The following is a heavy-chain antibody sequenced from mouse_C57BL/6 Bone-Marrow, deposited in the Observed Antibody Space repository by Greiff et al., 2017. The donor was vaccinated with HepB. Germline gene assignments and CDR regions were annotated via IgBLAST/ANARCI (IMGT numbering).Heavy chain of an antibody. D-gene: IGHD2-4*01. CDR1: GFTFSSYA. CDR2: ISDGGSYT. V-gene: IGHV5-4*03. Sequence: EVKLMESGGGLVKPGGSLKLSCAASGFTFSSYAMSWVRQTPVKRLEWFATISDGGSYTYYPDNVKGRFTISRDNAKNNQYLQMSNLKSEDTAMYYCARVIYYDYDGDYFDYWGQGTTLTVSS. J-gene: IGHJ2*01. CDR3: ARVIYYDYDGDYFDY.